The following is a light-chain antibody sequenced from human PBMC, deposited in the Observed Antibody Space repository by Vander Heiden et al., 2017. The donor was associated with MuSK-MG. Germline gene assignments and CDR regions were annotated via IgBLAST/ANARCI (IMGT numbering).Light chain of an antibody. CDR3: QQDHHSPIT. CDR1: HSIGTS. CDR2: KAS. Sequence: DIQMTQSPSTLSASVGDRVSITCRASHSIGTSLAWYQQKPGKAPKFLIYKASSLESGVPSSFSGNGSGTEFTLTISSLQPDDFATYFCQQDHHSPITFGGGTKVEIK. V-gene: IGKV1-5*03. J-gene: IGKJ4*01.